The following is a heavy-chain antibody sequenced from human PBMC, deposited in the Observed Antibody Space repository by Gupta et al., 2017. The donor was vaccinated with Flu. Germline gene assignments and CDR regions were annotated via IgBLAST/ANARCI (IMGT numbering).Heavy chain of an antibody. Sequence: GKGLEWVAYISRSSQTIHYTDYVKGRFTISRDSAKDSLYLQINSLRAEDTAVYYCTRSQAYCGGYCYNYFFDYWGQGTLVTVSS. CDR3: TRSQAYCGGYCYNYFFDY. CDR2: ISRSSQTI. V-gene: IGHV3-48*01. J-gene: IGHJ4*02. D-gene: IGHD2-21*02.